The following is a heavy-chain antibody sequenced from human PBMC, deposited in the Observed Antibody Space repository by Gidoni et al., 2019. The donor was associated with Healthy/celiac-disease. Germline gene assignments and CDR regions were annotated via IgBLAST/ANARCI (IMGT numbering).Heavy chain of an antibody. CDR1: GDSVSSNSAA. Sequence: QVQLQQSGPGLVKPSQTLSLTCAISGDSVSSNSAAWNWIRQSPSRGLEWLGRTYYRSKWYNDYAVSVKSRITINPDTSKNQFSLQLNSVTPEDTAVYYCARAVGSSSWTYYYYGMDVWGQGTTVTVSS. J-gene: IGHJ6*02. V-gene: IGHV6-1*01. CDR2: TYYRSKWYN. CDR3: ARAVGSSSWTYYYYGMDV. D-gene: IGHD6-13*01.